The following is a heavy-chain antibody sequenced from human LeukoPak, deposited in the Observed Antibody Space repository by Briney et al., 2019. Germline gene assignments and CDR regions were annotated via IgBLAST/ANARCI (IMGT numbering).Heavy chain of an antibody. CDR1: GGSISSSSYY. CDR2: IYYSGST. Sequence: SETLSLTCTVSGGSISSSSYYWGWIRQPPGKGQEWIGSIYYSGSTYYNPSHKSRVTISVDTSKNQFSLKLSSVTAADTAVYYCARHQGAFDIWGQGTMVTVSS. J-gene: IGHJ3*02. CDR3: ARHQGAFDI. V-gene: IGHV4-39*01.